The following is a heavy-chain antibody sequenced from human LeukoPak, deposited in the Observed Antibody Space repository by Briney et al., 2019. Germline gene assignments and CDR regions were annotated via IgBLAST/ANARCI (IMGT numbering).Heavy chain of an antibody. V-gene: IGHV4-59*12. CDR3: ARRCTNGVCNGGFDY. CDR2: IYYSGST. CDR1: GGSISSYY. J-gene: IGHJ4*02. Sequence: PSETLSLTCTVSGGSISSYYWSWSRQPAGKGLKWIGCIYYSGSTNYNPSLKSRVTISADKSKNHLSLNLSSMTGADTAVYYCARRCTNGVCNGGFDYWGQGALVTVSS. D-gene: IGHD2-8*01.